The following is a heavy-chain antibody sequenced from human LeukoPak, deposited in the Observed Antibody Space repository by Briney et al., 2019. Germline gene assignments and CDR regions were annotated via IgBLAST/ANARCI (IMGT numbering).Heavy chain of an antibody. CDR3: ARSGYSYGHYGMDV. CDR1: GGTFSSYA. D-gene: IGHD5-18*01. Sequence: SVKVSCKASGGTFSSYAISWVRQAPGQGLEWMGRIIPILGIANYAQKFQGRVTITADKSTSTAYMELNSLRSEDTAVYYCARSGYSYGHYGMDVWGQGTTVTVSS. CDR2: IIPILGIA. J-gene: IGHJ6*02. V-gene: IGHV1-69*04.